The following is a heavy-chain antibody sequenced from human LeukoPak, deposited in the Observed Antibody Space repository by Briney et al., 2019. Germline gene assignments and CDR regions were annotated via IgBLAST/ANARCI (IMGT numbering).Heavy chain of an antibody. CDR2: ISYDGSNK. V-gene: IGHV3-30*04. J-gene: IGHJ4*02. CDR3: ARDHATIAVAGIEAY. D-gene: IGHD6-19*01. Sequence: GGSLRLSCAASGFTFSSYAMHWVRQAPGKGLEWVAVISYDGSNKYYADSVKGRFTISRDNSKNTLYLQMNSLRAEGTAVYYCARDHATIAVAGIEAYWGQGTLVTVSS. CDR1: GFTFSSYA.